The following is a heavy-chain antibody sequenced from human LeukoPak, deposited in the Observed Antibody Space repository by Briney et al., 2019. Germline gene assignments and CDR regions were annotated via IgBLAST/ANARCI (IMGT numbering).Heavy chain of an antibody. D-gene: IGHD5-18*01. CDR2: ISVSSSYT. CDR3: ARIRGYSYGIDY. V-gene: IGHV3-11*03. J-gene: IGHJ4*02. CDR1: GFTFSDYY. Sequence: SLRLSCAASGFTFSDYYMSWIRQAPGKGLESVSYISVSSSYTNSADSVKGRFTISGDNAKDSLYLQMNSLRAEDTAVYYCARIRGYSYGIDYWGQGTLVTVSS.